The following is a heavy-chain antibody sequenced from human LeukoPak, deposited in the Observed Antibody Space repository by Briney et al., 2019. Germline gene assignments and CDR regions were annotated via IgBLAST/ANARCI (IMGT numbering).Heavy chain of an antibody. CDR3: ARGRFIRASILWWP. V-gene: IGHV1-8*01. CDR2: MNPNSGNT. Sequence: ASVKVSCKASGYTFTSYGINWVRQATGQGLEWMGWMNPNSGNTGYAQKFQGRVTMTRNTSISTAYMELSSLRSEDTAVYYCARGRFIRASILWWPWGRGTLVTVSS. D-gene: IGHD2-21*01. J-gene: IGHJ4*02. CDR1: GYTFTSYG.